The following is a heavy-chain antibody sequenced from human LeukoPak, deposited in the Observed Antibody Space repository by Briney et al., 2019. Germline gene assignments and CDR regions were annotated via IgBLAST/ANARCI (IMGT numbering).Heavy chain of an antibody. CDR3: ARTLEWLTYFDY. J-gene: IGHJ4*02. CDR1: GFTFDDYG. Sequence: GGSLRLSCAASGFTFDDYGMSWVRQAPGKGLEWVSGINWNGGSTGYADSVKGRFSISRDNAKNSLYLQMNSLRAEDTALYYCARTLEWLTYFDYWGQGTLVTVSS. V-gene: IGHV3-20*04. D-gene: IGHD3-3*01. CDR2: INWNGGST.